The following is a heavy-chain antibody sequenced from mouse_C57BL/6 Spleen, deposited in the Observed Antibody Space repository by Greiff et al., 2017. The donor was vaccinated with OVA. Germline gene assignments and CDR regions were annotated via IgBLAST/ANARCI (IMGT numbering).Heavy chain of an antibody. CDR3: ARSPNYYGSSLDY. CDR2: IYPGSGST. D-gene: IGHD1-1*01. Sequence: VQLQQPGAELVKPGASVKMSCKASGYTFTSYWITWVKQRPGQGLEWIGDIYPGSGSTNYNEKFKSKATLTVDTSSSTSYMQLSSLTSEDSAVYYCARSPNYYGSSLDYWGQGTTLTVSS. V-gene: IGHV1-55*01. CDR1: GYTFTSYW. J-gene: IGHJ2*01.